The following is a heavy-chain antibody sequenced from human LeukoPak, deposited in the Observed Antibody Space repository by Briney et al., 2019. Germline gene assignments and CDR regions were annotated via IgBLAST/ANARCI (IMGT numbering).Heavy chain of an antibody. D-gene: IGHD5-12*01. CDR3: ASDAPTVGTLDY. CDR2: INTDGSST. CDR1: RLTFSNYL. V-gene: IGHV3-74*03. J-gene: IGHJ4*02. Sequence: GGSLRLSCEASRLTFSNYLMHWVRQAPGKGLMWVSSINTDGSSTTYADSVKGRFTVSRDNTKNTLYLQMNSLRAEDTAVYYCASDAPTVGTLDYWGQGTPVTVSS.